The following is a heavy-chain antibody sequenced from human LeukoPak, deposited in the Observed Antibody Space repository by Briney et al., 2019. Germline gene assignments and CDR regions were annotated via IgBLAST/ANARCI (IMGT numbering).Heavy chain of an antibody. V-gene: IGHV3-7*01. CDR2: IKQDGSEK. CDR1: GFTFSSFW. CDR3: AREDAVSGGGEYFYYGMDV. Sequence: GGSLRLSREASGFTFSSFWMSWVRQAPGKGLKWVANIKQDGSEKYYGDSVKGRFTISRDNAKNSLFLYMNSLRGEDTAVYYCAREDAVSGGGEYFYYGMDVWGQGTTVTVSS. J-gene: IGHJ6*02. D-gene: IGHD3-10*01.